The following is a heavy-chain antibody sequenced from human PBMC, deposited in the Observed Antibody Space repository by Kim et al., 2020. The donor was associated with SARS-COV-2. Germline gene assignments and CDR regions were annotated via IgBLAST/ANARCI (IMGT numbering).Heavy chain of an antibody. CDR2: IDWDDDK. CDR1: GFSLSTSGMC. J-gene: IGHJ4*02. V-gene: IGHV2-70*01. D-gene: IGHD1-26*01. Sequence: SGPTLVNPTQTLTLTCTFSGFSLSTSGMCVSWIRQPPGKALEWLALIDWDDDKYYSTSLKTRLTISKDTSKNQVVLTMTNMEPVDTATYYCARIRHNPGGSSPFDYWGQGTLVTVSS. CDR3: ARIRHNPGGSSPFDY.